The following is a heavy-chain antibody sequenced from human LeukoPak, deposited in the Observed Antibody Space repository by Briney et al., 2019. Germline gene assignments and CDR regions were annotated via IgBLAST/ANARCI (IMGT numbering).Heavy chain of an antibody. Sequence: SVKVSCKASGGTFSSYAISWVRQAPGQGLEWMGGIIPIFGTANYAQKFQGRVTITTDESTSTAYMELSSLRSEDTAVYYCARVPLSGYYDSSGYMSYWGQGTLVTVSS. J-gene: IGHJ4*02. D-gene: IGHD3-22*01. CDR1: GGTFSSYA. V-gene: IGHV1-69*05. CDR2: IIPIFGTA. CDR3: ARVPLSGYYDSSGYMSY.